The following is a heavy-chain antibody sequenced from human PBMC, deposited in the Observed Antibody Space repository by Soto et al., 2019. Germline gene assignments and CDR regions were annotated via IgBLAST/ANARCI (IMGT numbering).Heavy chain of an antibody. Sequence: ASVKVSCKASGYTFTSYGISWVRQAPGQGLEWMGWISAYNGNTNYAQKLQGRVTMTTDTSTSTAYMELRSLRSDDTAVYYCARDFSDFWSGYHYYYDMDVWGQGTTVTVSS. CDR1: GYTFTSYG. CDR2: ISAYNGNT. D-gene: IGHD3-3*01. V-gene: IGHV1-18*04. CDR3: ARDFSDFWSGYHYYYDMDV. J-gene: IGHJ6*02.